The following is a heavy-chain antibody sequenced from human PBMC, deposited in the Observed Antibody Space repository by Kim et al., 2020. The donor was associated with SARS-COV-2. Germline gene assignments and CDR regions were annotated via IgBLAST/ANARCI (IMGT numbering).Heavy chain of an antibody. Sequence: NTGYAQKFQGRVTMTRNTSISTAYMELSSLRSEDTAVYYCARGRLLPKDYWGQGTLVTVSS. D-gene: IGHD1-26*01. CDR2: NT. V-gene: IGHV1-8*01. CDR3: ARGRLLPKDY. J-gene: IGHJ4*02.